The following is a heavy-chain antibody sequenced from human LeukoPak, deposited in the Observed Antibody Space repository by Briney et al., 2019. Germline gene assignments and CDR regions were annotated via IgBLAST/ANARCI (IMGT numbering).Heavy chain of an antibody. Sequence: ESLKISCKGSGYSFTSYWIGWVRQMPAESLEWRVIIYPGDSDTRYNPSFQGQVTISADKSISTAYLQWSSLKASDTAMYYCARRTGSSGWYVLDYWGQGTLVTVSS. V-gene: IGHV5-51*01. J-gene: IGHJ4*02. D-gene: IGHD6-19*01. CDR2: IYPGDSDT. CDR3: ARRTGSSGWYVLDY. CDR1: GYSFTSYW.